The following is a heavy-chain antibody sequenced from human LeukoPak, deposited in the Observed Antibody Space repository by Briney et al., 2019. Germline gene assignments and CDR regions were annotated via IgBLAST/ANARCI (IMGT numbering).Heavy chain of an antibody. J-gene: IGHJ6*04. CDR1: GFTFSSYE. CDR2: ISSSGSTI. D-gene: IGHD5-18*01. V-gene: IGHV3-48*03. Sequence: GGSLRLSCAASGFTFSSYEMNWVRQAPGKGLEWVSYISSSGSTIYYADSVKGRFTISRDNAKNSLYLQMNSLRAEDTAVYYCARDLGYGLDVWGKGTTVTVSS. CDR3: ARDLGYGLDV.